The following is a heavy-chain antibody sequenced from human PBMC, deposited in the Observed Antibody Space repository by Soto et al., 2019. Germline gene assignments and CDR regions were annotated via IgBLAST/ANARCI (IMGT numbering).Heavy chain of an antibody. Sequence: EVQLVESGGGLVQPGGSLRLSCAASGFTFSSYDMHWVRQATGKGLEWVSAIGTAGDTYYPGSVKGRFTISRENAKNSLYLQMNSLRAGDTAVYYCARGVAGNFDSGAREPWSPSPQ. CDR2: IGTAGDT. V-gene: IGHV3-13*01. D-gene: IGHD6-19*01. CDR1: GFTFSSYD. J-gene: IGHJ4*02. CDR3: ARGVAGNFDS.